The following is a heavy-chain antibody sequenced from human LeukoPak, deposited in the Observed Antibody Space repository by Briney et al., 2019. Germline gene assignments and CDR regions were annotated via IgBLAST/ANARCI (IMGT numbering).Heavy chain of an antibody. J-gene: IGHJ5*02. CDR2: INHSGST. Sequence: SETLSLTCAVYGGSFSGYYWSWIRQPPGKGLEWIGEINHSGSTNYNPSPKSRVTISVDTSKNQFSLKLSSVTAADTAVYHCARANNIVVVTAPKNNWFDPWGQGTLVTVSS. CDR3: ARANNIVVVTAPKNNWFDP. D-gene: IGHD2-21*02. CDR1: GGSFSGYY. V-gene: IGHV4-34*01.